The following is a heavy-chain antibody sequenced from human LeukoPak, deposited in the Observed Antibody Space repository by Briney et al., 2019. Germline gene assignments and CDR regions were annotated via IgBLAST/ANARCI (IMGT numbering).Heavy chain of an antibody. V-gene: IGHV3-53*01. Sequence: GGSLRLSCAASGFTVSSNYMSWVRQAPGKGLEWVSVIYSGGSTYYADSVKGRFTISRDNSKNTRYLQMNSLRAEDTAVYYCARGGYSYGYWFDPWGQGTLVTVSS. CDR3: ARGGYSYGYWFDP. D-gene: IGHD5-18*01. CDR2: IYSGGST. CDR1: GFTVSSNY. J-gene: IGHJ5*02.